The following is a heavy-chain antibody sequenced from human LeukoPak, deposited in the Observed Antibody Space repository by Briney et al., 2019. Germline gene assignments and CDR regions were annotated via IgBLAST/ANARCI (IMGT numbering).Heavy chain of an antibody. V-gene: IGHV4-31*11. CDR1: GDSFSSGGYY. CDR2: MYKTGST. CDR3: AREAAVSYGMDV. Sequence: SETLSLTCAVSGDSFSSGGYYWNWIRQHPGKGLEWIGYMYKTGSTNYNPSFKSRVIISLDTSRNQFSLKLNSVTAADTARYYCAREAAVSYGMDVWGQGTTVTVSS. D-gene: IGHD4-17*01. J-gene: IGHJ6*02.